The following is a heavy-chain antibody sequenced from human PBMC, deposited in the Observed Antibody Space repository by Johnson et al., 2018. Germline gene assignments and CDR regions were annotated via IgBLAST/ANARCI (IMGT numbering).Heavy chain of an antibody. V-gene: IGHV3-30*18. CDR2: ISYDGSNK. D-gene: IGHD4-11*01. Sequence: QVQLVQSGGGVVQPGRSLRLSCAASGFTFSSYGMHWVRQAPGKGLEWVAVISYDGSNKYYADSVKGRFTISRDNSKNTLYLRMNSLRSEDTAFYYCAKEGYSDYVGAFDIWGQGTMVTCSS. CDR3: AKEGYSDYVGAFDI. CDR1: GFTFSSYG. J-gene: IGHJ3*02.